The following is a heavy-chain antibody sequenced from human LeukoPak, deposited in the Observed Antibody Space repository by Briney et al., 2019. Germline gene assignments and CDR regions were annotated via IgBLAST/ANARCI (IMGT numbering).Heavy chain of an antibody. Sequence: SETLSLTCTVSGGSISSYYWSWIRQPAGKGLEWIGRIYTSGSTNYNPSLKSRVTMSVDTSKNQSSLKLSSVTAADTAVYYCARGSSGWPNTYYFDYWGQGTLVTVSS. CDR1: GGSISSYY. CDR3: ARGSSGWPNTYYFDY. J-gene: IGHJ4*02. D-gene: IGHD6-19*01. CDR2: IYTSGST. V-gene: IGHV4-4*07.